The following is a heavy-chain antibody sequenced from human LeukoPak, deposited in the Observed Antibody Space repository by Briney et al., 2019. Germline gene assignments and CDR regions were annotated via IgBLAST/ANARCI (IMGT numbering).Heavy chain of an antibody. CDR2: IYYSGST. CDR3: ARNLIAAAPQNP. Sequence: SETLSLTCTVSGGSISSSSYYWSWIRQPPGKGLEWIGYIYYSGSTNYNPSLKSRVTISVDTSKNQFSLKLSSVTAADTAVYYCARNLIAAAPQNPWGQGTLVTVSS. V-gene: IGHV4-61*01. CDR1: GGSISSSSYY. J-gene: IGHJ5*02. D-gene: IGHD6-13*01.